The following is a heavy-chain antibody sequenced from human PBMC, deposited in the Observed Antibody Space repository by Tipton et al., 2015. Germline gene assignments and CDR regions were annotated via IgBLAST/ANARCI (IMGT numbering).Heavy chain of an antibody. CDR1: GITLSSYW. CDR3: TTKDH. V-gene: IGHV3-7*01. J-gene: IGHJ4*02. CDR2: IKQDGRET. Sequence: SLRLSCVASGITLSSYWMHWVRQAPGKGLEWVGGIKQDGRETYYVDSVKGRFTISRDNAKNSHYLQMDSLRAEDTGVYFCTTKDHWGQGTLVTVSS.